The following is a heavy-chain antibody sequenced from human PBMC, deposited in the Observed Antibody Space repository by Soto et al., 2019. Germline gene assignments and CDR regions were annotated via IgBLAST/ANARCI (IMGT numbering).Heavy chain of an antibody. D-gene: IGHD3-3*01. CDR1: GGSFIGYY. J-gene: IGHJ5*02. V-gene: IGHV4-34*01. Sequence: SETLSITCAVYGGSFIGYYWSWSRQPPGKGLEWIGEINHSGSTNYNPSLKSRVTISVDTSKNQFSLKLSSVTAADTAVYYCARRSLTIFGVVTNWFDPWGQGTLVTVSS. CDR3: ARRSLTIFGVVTNWFDP. CDR2: INHSGST.